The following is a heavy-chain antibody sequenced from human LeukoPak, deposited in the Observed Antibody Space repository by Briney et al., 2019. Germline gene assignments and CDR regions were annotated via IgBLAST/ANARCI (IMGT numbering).Heavy chain of an antibody. V-gene: IGHV3-74*01. J-gene: IGHJ5*02. CDR1: GFTFSNYW. D-gene: IGHD2-2*01. CDR3: XRXALXXXSYTSCTRGNWFDP. CDR2: ITADGSNA. Sequence: GGSLRLSCAASGFTFSNYWMHWVRQAPEKGLVGVAHITADGSNAYYAASVEGRFTISRDNAKNTLYLQMHSLTAEDTAVYYCXRXALXXXSYTSCTRGNWFDPWGQGTLVTVSS.